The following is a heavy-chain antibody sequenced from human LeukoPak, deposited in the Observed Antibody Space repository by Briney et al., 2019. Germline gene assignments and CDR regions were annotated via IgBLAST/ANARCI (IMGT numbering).Heavy chain of an antibody. V-gene: IGHV3-20*04. CDR1: GFTFDDYG. D-gene: IGHD5-12*01. J-gene: IGHJ4*02. Sequence: SGGSLRLSCAASGFTFDDYGMSWVRQAPGKGLEWVSGINWNGGSTGYADSVEGRFTISRDNAKNSLYLQMNSLRAEDTALYYGARDGYSGYDSQDDYWGQGTLVTVSS. CDR3: ARDGYSGYDSQDDY. CDR2: INWNGGST.